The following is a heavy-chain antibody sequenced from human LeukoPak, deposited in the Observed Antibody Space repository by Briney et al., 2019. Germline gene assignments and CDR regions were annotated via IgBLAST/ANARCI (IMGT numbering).Heavy chain of an antibody. D-gene: IGHD1-26*01. Sequence: AGGSLRLSCAASGFTFSSYAMHWVRQAPGRGLEWGAVISYDGSNKYYADSVKGRFTISRDNSKNTLYLQMNSLRAEDTAVYYCARDRLPSGSYAGYWGQGTLVTVSS. CDR1: GFTFSSYA. CDR2: ISYDGSNK. V-gene: IGHV3-30*04. CDR3: ARDRLPSGSYAGY. J-gene: IGHJ4*02.